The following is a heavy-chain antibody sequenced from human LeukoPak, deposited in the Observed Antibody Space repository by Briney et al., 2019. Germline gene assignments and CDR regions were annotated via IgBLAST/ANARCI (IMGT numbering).Heavy chain of an antibody. D-gene: IGHD1-26*01. V-gene: IGHV3-21*04. CDR2: ISSSSSYI. J-gene: IGHJ3*02. CDR1: GFTFSSYS. CDR3: ARAKTIVGATSDAFDI. Sequence: GGSLRLSCAASGFTFSSYSMNWVRQAPGKGLEWVSSISSSSSYIYYADSVKGRFTISRDNAKNSLYLQMNSLRAEDTAVYYCARAKTIVGATSDAFDIWGQGTMVTVSS.